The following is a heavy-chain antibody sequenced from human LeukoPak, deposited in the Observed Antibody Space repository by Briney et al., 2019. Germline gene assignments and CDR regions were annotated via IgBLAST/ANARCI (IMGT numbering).Heavy chain of an antibody. D-gene: IGHD3-10*01. CDR3: ASHRRSHGSEY. V-gene: IGHV4-59*08. J-gene: IGHJ4*02. Sequence: SETLSLTCTVSGLSFEHYFWSWIRQPPGKGLEWVGYVYYSESTDYSPSLESRLTISADTSRNQFSLKLRSVTAADTAVYYCASHRRSHGSEYWGQGTLVTVSS. CDR2: VYYSEST. CDR1: GLSFEHYF.